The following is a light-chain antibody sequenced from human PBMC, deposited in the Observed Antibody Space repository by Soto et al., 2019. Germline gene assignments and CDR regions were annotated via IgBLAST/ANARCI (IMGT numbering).Light chain of an antibody. CDR2: EVV. V-gene: IGLV2-8*01. Sequence: QYALPHPPSASWSPGQSVTISCTGTKNDIGVYDFVSWYQHHPGKAPRLIIYEVVQRPSGVPDRFSGSKSGNTASLTVSGLQAADEADYFCKSYAGSNNYVFGSGTKVTVL. J-gene: IGLJ1*01. CDR3: KSYAGSNNYV. CDR1: KNDIGVYDF.